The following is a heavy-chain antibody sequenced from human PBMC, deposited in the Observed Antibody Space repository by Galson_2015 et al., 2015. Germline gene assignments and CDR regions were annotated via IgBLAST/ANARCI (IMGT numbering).Heavy chain of an antibody. CDR2: ISYDGNNK. CDR1: GFTFSSYG. V-gene: IGHV3-30*19. CDR3: ARSSEEWLLLAY. J-gene: IGHJ4*02. D-gene: IGHD3-22*01. Sequence: SLRLSCAASGFTFSSYGMHWVRQAPGKGPEWVAVISYDGNNKYYADSVKGRFTISRDNFKNTLYLQMNSLKTEDTAVYYCARSSEEWLLLAYWGQGTLVTVSS.